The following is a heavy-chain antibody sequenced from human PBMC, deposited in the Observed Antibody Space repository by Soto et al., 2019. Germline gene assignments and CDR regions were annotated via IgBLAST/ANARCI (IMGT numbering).Heavy chain of an antibody. V-gene: IGHV4-34*01. CDR2: INHSGST. J-gene: IGHJ6*03. CDR3: ARGPYGDYVLNYMDV. CDR1: GGSFSGYY. D-gene: IGHD4-17*01. Sequence: SETLSLTCAVYGGSFSGYYWSWIRQPPGKGLEWIGEINHSGSTNYNPSLKSRVTISVDTSKNQFSLKLSSVTAADTAVYYCARGPYGDYVLNYMDVWGKGTTVTSP.